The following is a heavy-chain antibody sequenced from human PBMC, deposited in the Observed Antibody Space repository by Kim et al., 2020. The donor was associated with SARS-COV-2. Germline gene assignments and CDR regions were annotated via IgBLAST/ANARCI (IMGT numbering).Heavy chain of an antibody. CDR3: ASSLRYSSGWYGRARPFLGYYYYGMDV. J-gene: IGHJ6*02. CDR2: MNPNSGNT. CDR1: GYTFTSYD. D-gene: IGHD6-19*01. Sequence: ASVKVSCKASGYTFTSYDINWVRQATGQGLEWMGWMNPNSGNTGYAQKFQGRVTMTRNTSISTAYMELSSLRSEDTAVYYCASSLRYSSGWYGRARPFLGYYYYGMDVWGQGTTVTVSS. V-gene: IGHV1-8*01.